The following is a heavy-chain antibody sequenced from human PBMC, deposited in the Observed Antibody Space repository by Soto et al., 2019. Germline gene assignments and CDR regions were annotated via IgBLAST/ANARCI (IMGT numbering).Heavy chain of an antibody. CDR2: ISSGSKTI. V-gene: IGHV3-48*02. CDR1: GFTFSGYS. Sequence: PGGSLRLSSAASGFTFSGYSVNWVRQAPGKGLEWVSYISSGSKTIYYADSVKCRFIVSRDNAKNSQYLQMNSLGDEDTSVYYCVREDILGVRSFDYWGQGTLVTVSS. J-gene: IGHJ4*02. CDR3: VREDILGVRSFDY. D-gene: IGHD3-9*01.